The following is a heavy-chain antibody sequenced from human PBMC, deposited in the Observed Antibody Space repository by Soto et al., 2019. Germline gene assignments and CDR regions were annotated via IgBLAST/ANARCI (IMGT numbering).Heavy chain of an antibody. V-gene: IGHV1-2*02. CDR3: AREQQWLVPGMDV. J-gene: IGHJ6*02. CDR2: INPNSGGT. CDR1: GYTFTGYY. D-gene: IGHD6-19*01. Sequence: APVKVSCKASGYTFTGYYMHWVRQAPGQGLEWMGWINPNSGGTNYAQKFQGRVTMTRDTSISTAYMELSRLRSDDTAVYYCAREQQWLVPGMDVWGQGTTVTVSS.